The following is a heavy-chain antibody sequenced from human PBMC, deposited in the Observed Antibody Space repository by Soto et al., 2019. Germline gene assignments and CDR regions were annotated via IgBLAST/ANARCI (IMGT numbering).Heavy chain of an antibody. V-gene: IGHV1-2*02. CDR1: GYTFSGYY. CDR2: INPNSGGT. Sequence: GVSLNVSWKASGYTFSGYYMHCVRHTTGQVLEWMGWINPNSGGTNYAQKFQGRVTMTRDTSISTAYMELSRLRSDDTAVYYCARGYCSGGSCYYLFDYWGQGTLVTVSS. J-gene: IGHJ4*02. CDR3: ARGYCSGGSCYYLFDY. D-gene: IGHD2-15*01.